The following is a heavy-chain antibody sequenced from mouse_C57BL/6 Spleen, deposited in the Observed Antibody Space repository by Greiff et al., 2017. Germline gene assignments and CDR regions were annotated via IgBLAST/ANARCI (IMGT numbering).Heavy chain of an antibody. CDR2: ISSGGDYI. CDR1: GFTFSSYA. D-gene: IGHD3-2*02. Sequence: EVKLMESGEGLVKPGGSLKLSCAASGFTFSSYAMSWVRQTPEKRLEWVAYISSGGDYIYYADTVKGRFTISRDNARNTLYLQMSSLKSEDTAMYYCTRDGSSGPYFDYWGQGTTLTVSS. J-gene: IGHJ2*01. CDR3: TRDGSSGPYFDY. V-gene: IGHV5-9-1*02.